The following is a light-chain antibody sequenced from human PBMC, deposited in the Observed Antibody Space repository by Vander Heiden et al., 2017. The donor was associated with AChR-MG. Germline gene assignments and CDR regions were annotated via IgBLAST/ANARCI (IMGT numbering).Light chain of an antibody. V-gene: IGKV1-39*01. Sequence: DIQMTQSPSSLSASVGDRVCITCRASQSISSYLNWYQQKPGKAPKLLIYAASSLQSGVPSRFSGSGSGTDFTLTISSLQPEDFATYYCQQSYSTPCFGGGTKVEIK. J-gene: IGKJ4*01. CDR3: QQSYSTPC. CDR2: AAS. CDR1: QSISSY.